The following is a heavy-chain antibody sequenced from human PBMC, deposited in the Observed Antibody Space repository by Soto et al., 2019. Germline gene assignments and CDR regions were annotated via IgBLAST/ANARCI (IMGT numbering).Heavy chain of an antibody. CDR3: AHSGDGAYYYYAMDV. J-gene: IGHJ6*02. CDR1: GFSLTTGGVG. CDR2: IYWNDDN. V-gene: IGHV2-5*01. Sequence: QITLEESGPTLVKPTQTLTLTCTFSGFSLTTGGVGVGWIRQPPGKALEWLALIYWNDDNPYTPSRKSRLTITKDTSKNQVVLTMTNLDPVDTATYYCAHSGDGAYYYYAMDVWGQGTTVTVSS. D-gene: IGHD2-21*01.